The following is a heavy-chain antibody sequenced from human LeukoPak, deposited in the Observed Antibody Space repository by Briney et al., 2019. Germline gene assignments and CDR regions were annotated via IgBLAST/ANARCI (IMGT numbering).Heavy chain of an antibody. CDR2: INHSGST. CDR1: GGSFSGYY. Sequence: AETLSLTCAVYGGSFSGYYWSWIRQPPGKGLEWIGEINHSGSTNYNPSLKSRVTISVDTSKNQFSLRLTSMTAADTAMYYCARERRLGFITSSWLEDWYFDLWGRGTLVAVSS. V-gene: IGHV4-34*01. D-gene: IGHD6-13*01. CDR3: ARERRLGFITSSWLEDWYFDL. J-gene: IGHJ2*01.